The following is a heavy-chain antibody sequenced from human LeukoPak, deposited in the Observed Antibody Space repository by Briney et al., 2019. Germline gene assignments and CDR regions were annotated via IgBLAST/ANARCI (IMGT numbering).Heavy chain of an antibody. CDR2: IKPSGVGST. CDR3: ARSRTVAGTWGGYFDY. V-gene: IGHV1-46*01. D-gene: IGHD6-19*01. Sequence: WASVKVSCKASGYTFTSYYIHWVRQAPGQGLEWMGIIKPSGVGSTTYAQRFQGRVIMTRDMSTSTVYMELSSLRSDDTAVYYCARSRTVAGTWGGYFDYWGQGTLVTVSS. J-gene: IGHJ4*02. CDR1: GYTFTSYY.